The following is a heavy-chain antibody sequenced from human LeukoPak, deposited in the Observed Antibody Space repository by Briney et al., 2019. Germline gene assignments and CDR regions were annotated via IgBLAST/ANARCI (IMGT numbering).Heavy chain of an antibody. Sequence: PGGSLRLSRAASGFTFSSYAMSWVRQAPGKGLEWVSTISNNGGSTYYADSVKGRFTISRDNSKNTLYLQMNSLRAEDTAVYYCAKTYYFDYWGQGTLVTVSS. J-gene: IGHJ4*02. CDR2: ISNNGGST. CDR1: GFTFSSYA. V-gene: IGHV3-23*01. CDR3: AKTYYFDY.